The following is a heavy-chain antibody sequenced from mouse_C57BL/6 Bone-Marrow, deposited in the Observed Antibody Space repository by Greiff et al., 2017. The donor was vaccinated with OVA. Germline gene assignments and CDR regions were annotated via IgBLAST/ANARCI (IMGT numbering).Heavy chain of an antibody. D-gene: IGHD2-3*01. Sequence: EVMLVESGGGLVQSGRSLRLSCATSGFTFSDFYMEWVRQAPGKGLEWIAASRNKANDYTTEYSASVKGRFIVSRDTSQSILYLQMNALRAEDTAIYYCARDANDGYYLHWYFDVWGTGTTVTVSS. J-gene: IGHJ1*03. V-gene: IGHV7-1*01. CDR1: GFTFSDFY. CDR2: SRNKANDYTT. CDR3: ARDANDGYYLHWYFDV.